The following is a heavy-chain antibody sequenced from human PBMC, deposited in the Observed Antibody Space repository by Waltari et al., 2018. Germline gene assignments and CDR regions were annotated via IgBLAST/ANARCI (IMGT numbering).Heavy chain of an antibody. Sequence: QVQLVQSGAEVKKPGASVKVSCKASGYTFTSYAMHWVRQAPGQRLEWMGWINAGNGNTKYSQKFQGRVTITRETSASKAYMELSSLRYEDTAVYYRARVLKPTQYSSSWSNLGYYYYGMDVWGQGTTVTVSS. CDR1: GYTFTSYA. CDR3: ARVLKPTQYSSSWSNLGYYYYGMDV. V-gene: IGHV1-3*01. CDR2: INAGNGNT. D-gene: IGHD6-13*01. J-gene: IGHJ6*02.